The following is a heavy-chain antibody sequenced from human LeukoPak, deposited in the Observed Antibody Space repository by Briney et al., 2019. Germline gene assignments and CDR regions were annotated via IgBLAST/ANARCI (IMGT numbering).Heavy chain of an antibody. CDR2: IYSGGST. D-gene: IGHD3-16*01. CDR1: GFTVSSDY. CDR3: ARGDFGPDAFDI. J-gene: IGHJ3*02. V-gene: IGHV3-53*01. Sequence: GGSLRLSCAASGFTVSSDYMSWARQAPGKGLEWVSIIYSGGSTYYADSVKGRFTISRDNSKNTLYLQMNSLRVEDTAVYYCARGDFGPDAFDIWGQGTMVTVSS.